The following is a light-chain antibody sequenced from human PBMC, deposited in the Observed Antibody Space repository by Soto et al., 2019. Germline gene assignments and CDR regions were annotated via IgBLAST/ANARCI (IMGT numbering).Light chain of an antibody. CDR1: SNDVGAYNY. Sequence: QSVLTQPPSASGSPGQSVTISCTGSSNDVGAYNYVSWYQQHPGKAPKLIIYEVTKRPSGVPDRFSGSKSGNTASLTVSGLQADDEADYFCGSDAGSDNYAFGPGTKVTVL. V-gene: IGLV2-8*01. CDR2: EVT. CDR3: GSDAGSDNYA. J-gene: IGLJ1*01.